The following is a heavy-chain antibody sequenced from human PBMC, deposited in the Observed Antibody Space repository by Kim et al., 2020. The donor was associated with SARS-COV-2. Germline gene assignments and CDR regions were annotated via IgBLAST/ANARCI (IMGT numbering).Heavy chain of an antibody. CDR1: GFTFSSYA. J-gene: IGHJ3*02. V-gene: IGHV3-23*01. CDR2: ISGSGGST. CDR3: AKAIAMFGELWGDAFDI. Sequence: GGSLRLSCAASGFTFSSYAMSWVRQAPGKGLEWVSAISGSGGSTYYADSVKGRFTISRDNSKNTLYLQMNSLRAEDTAVYYCAKAIAMFGELWGDAFDIWGQGTMVTVSS. D-gene: IGHD3-10*02.